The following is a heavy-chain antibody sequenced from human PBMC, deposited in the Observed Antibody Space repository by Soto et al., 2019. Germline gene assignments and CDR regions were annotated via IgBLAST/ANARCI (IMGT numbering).Heavy chain of an antibody. J-gene: IGHJ4*02. V-gene: IGHV4-59*01. CDR2: IYYSGST. CDR3: ARAEEEREVPAAMIYFDY. D-gene: IGHD2-2*01. Sequence: SETLSLTCTVSGGSISSYYWSWIRQPPGKGLEWIGYIYYSGSTNYNPSLKSRVTISVDTSKNQFSLKLSSVTAADTAVYYCARAEEEREVPAAMIYFDYWGQGTLVTVSS. CDR1: GGSISSYY.